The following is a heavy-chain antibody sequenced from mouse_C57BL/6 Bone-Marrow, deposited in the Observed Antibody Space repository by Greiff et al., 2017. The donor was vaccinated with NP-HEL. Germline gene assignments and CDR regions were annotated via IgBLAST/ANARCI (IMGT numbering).Heavy chain of an antibody. CDR1: GYAFSSSW. Sequence: QVQLQQSGPELVKPGASVKISCKASGYAFSSSWMNWVKQRPGKGLEWIGRIYPGDGDTNYNGKFKGKATLTADKSSSTAYMQLSSLTSEDSAVYFCARKGITTEGYFDYWGQGTTLTVSS. J-gene: IGHJ2*01. V-gene: IGHV1-82*01. D-gene: IGHD1-1*01. CDR3: ARKGITTEGYFDY. CDR2: IYPGDGDT.